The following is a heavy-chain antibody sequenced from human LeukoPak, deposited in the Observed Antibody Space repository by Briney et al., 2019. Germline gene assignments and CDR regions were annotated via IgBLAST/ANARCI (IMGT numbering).Heavy chain of an antibody. V-gene: IGHV3-21*01. CDR3: ARGCGGDCYPFRDF. J-gene: IGHJ4*02. CDR1: GFSFSDYS. D-gene: IGHD2-21*02. Sequence: PGESLRLSCAASGFSFSDYSMNWVRQAPGQGLEWVSSISSSSTNIYYADSVKGRFTISRDNAKNSLSLQMNSLRDEDTAVYYCARGCGGDCYPFRDFWGQGTLVSVSS. CDR2: ISSSSTNI.